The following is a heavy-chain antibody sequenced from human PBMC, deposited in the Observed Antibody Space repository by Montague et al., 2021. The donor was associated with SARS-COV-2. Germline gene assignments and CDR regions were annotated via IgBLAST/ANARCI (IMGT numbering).Heavy chain of an antibody. CDR1: GGSISRLDYY. CDR2: ISYAGST. D-gene: IGHD2-8*01. Sequence: SETLSLTCTVSGGSISRLDYYWGWIRQPPGKGLEWIGSISYAGSTYYNPSLKSRVSFSMDTCNNHFSLSLNSVTAADTAVYFCARQLPSYFSTNRCYPYCFDVWGQGALVTVSS. V-gene: IGHV4-39*01. J-gene: IGHJ4*02. CDR3: ARQLPSYFSTNRCYPYCFDV.